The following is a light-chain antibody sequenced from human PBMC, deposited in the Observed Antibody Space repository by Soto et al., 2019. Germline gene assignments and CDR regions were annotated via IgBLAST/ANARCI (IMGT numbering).Light chain of an antibody. Sequence: DIQMTQSPSTLSGYIGDRVTITCRASQTISSWLAWYQQKPGKAPKPLIYKASTLKSGVPSRFSGSGSGTEFTLTISSLQPDDFATYYCQHYNSYSEAFGQVTKVDI. CDR3: QHYNSYSEA. V-gene: IGKV1-5*03. CDR1: QTISSW. J-gene: IGKJ1*01. CDR2: KAS.